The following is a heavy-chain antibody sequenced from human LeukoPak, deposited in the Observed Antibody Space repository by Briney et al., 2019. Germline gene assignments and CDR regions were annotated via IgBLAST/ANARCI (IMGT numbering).Heavy chain of an antibody. D-gene: IGHD2-15*01. V-gene: IGHV3-7*01. Sequence: GGSLRLSCAASGFTFSSYWMSWVRQAPGKGLEWVENIKQDGSEKYYVDSVKGRFTISRDNAKNSLYLQMNSLRAEDTAVYYCAREQYSGGSCYSDYWGQGTLVTVSS. CDR2: IKQDGSEK. J-gene: IGHJ4*02. CDR3: AREQYSGGSCYSDY. CDR1: GFTFSSYW.